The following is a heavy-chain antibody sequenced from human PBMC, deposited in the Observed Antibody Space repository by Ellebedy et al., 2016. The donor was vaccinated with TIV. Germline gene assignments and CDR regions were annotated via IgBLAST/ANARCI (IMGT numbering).Heavy chain of an antibody. Sequence: ASVKVSCXASGYTFTSYGISWVRQAPGQGLEWMGWISAYNGNTNYAQKLQGRVTMTTDTSTSTAYMELRSLRSDDTAVYYCARSFAPPYGSGREPYYFDYWGQGTLVTVSS. CDR3: ARSFAPPYGSGREPYYFDY. V-gene: IGHV1-18*01. CDR2: ISAYNGNT. CDR1: GYTFTSYG. D-gene: IGHD3-10*01. J-gene: IGHJ4*02.